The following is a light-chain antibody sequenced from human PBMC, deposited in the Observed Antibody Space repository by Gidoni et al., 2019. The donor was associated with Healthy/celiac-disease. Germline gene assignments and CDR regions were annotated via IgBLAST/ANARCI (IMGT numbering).Light chain of an antibody. CDR3: KQYSSYSWT. V-gene: IGKV1-5*03. CDR1: QSISSW. CDR2: KAS. Sequence: DIQITQSPPTLSAFVGDRVTLTCRASQSISSWLAWYQQKPGKAPKLLISKASTLESGVPSRFSGSGAGTEFALTISRLQHDDFATYYCKQYSSYSWTFGQGTKVEIK. J-gene: IGKJ1*01.